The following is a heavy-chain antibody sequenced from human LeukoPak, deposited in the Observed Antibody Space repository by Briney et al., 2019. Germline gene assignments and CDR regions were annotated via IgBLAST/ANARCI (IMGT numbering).Heavy chain of an antibody. V-gene: IGHV4-34*01. Sequence: PSETLSLTCAVYGGSFSGYYWSWIRQPPGEGLEWIGEINHSGSTNYNPSLKSRVTISVDTSKNQFSLKLSSVTAADTAVYYCARALGYSYGFDPSAFDIWGQGTMVTVSS. CDR2: INHSGST. CDR1: GGSFSGYY. J-gene: IGHJ3*02. D-gene: IGHD5-18*01. CDR3: ARALGYSYGFDPSAFDI.